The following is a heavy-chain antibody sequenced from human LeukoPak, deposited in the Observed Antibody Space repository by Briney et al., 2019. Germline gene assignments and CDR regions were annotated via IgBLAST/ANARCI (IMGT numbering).Heavy chain of an antibody. J-gene: IGHJ4*02. Sequence: PSETLSLTCTVSGGSISSGSYYWSRIRQPARKGLEWIGRIYTSGSTNYNPSLKSRVTISVDTSKNQFSLKLSSVTAADTAVYYCARAQIAARRYVDYWGQGTLVTVSS. D-gene: IGHD6-6*01. V-gene: IGHV4-61*02. CDR3: ARAQIAARRYVDY. CDR1: GGSISSGSYY. CDR2: IYTSGST.